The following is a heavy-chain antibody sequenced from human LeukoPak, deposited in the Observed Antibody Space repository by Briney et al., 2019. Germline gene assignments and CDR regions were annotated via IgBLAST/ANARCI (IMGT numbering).Heavy chain of an antibody. D-gene: IGHD3-22*01. CDR3: ARDSGWLFTDY. J-gene: IGHJ4*02. Sequence: SETLSLTCSVSGGSISSGGYYWSWIRQHPGKGLEWIGYIYYSGSTYYNPSLKSRVTISVDTSKNQFSLKLSSVTAADTAVYYCARDSGWLFTDYWGQGTLVTVSS. CDR1: GGSISSGGYY. V-gene: IGHV4-31*03. CDR2: IYYSGST.